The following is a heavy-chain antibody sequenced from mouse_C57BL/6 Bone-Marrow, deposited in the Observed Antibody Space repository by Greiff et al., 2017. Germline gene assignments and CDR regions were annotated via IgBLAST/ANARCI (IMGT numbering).Heavy chain of an antibody. V-gene: IGHV7-3*01. CDR1: GFTFTDYY. CDR2: IRNKANGYTT. D-gene: IGHD2-3*01. J-gene: IGHJ3*01. Sequence: EVNVVESGGGLVQPGGSLSLSCAASGFTFTDYYMSWVRQPPGKALEWLGFIRNKANGYTTEYSASVKGRFTISRDNSQSILYLQMNALRAEDSATYYCARSHDEGFAYWGQGTLVTVSA. CDR3: ARSHDEGFAY.